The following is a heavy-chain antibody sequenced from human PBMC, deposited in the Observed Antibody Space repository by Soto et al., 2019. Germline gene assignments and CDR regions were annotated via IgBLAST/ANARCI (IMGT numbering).Heavy chain of an antibody. Sequence: QVQLQQWGAGLLKPSETLSLTCAVYGGSFSGYYWSWIRQPPGKGLGWIGEINHSGSTNYNPSLKSRVTISVDTSKNQFSLKLSSVTAADTAVYYCARGLYLYCSSTSCYTGHYYYYGMDVWGQGTTVTVSS. V-gene: IGHV4-34*01. D-gene: IGHD2-2*02. J-gene: IGHJ6*02. CDR2: INHSGST. CDR1: GGSFSGYY. CDR3: ARGLYLYCSSTSCYTGHYYYYGMDV.